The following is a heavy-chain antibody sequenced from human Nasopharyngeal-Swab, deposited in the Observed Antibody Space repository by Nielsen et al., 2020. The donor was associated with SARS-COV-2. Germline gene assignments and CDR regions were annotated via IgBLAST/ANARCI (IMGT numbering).Heavy chain of an antibody. CDR3: ASGKGYYYGSGTFDY. CDR1: GFTFSSYT. D-gene: IGHD3-10*01. V-gene: IGHV3-30*04. J-gene: IGHJ4*02. CDR2: ISYDASDK. Sequence: GESLKISCAASGFTFSSYTIHWVRQAPGKGLEWVAVISYDASDKYYADSVKGRFTISRDNAKNSLYLQMNSLRAEDTAVYYCASGKGYYYGSGTFDYWGQGTLVTVSS.